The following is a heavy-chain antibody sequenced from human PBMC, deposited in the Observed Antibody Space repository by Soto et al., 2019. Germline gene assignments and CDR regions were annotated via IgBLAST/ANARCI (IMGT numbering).Heavy chain of an antibody. J-gene: IGHJ6*02. Sequence: SGGSLRLSCAASGFTFSSYGMHWVRQAPGKGLEWVAVISYDGSNKYYADSVKGRFTISRDNSKNTLYLQMNSLRAEDTAVYYCAKDPTTARENYGMDVWGQGTTVTVSS. CDR3: AKDPTTARENYGMDV. CDR1: GFTFSSYG. CDR2: ISYDGSNK. D-gene: IGHD4-4*01. V-gene: IGHV3-30*18.